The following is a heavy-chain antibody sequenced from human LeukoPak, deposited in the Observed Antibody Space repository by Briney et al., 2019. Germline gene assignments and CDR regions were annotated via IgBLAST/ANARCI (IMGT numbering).Heavy chain of an antibody. CDR2: IKSKQDGETT. D-gene: IGHD4-11*01. V-gene: IGHV3-15*01. Sequence: GGSLRPSCAASGFTFSDYYMSWIRQAPGKGLEWVGRIKSKQDGETTEYAAPVKGRFTISRDDSESMLYLQMMSLKTEDTAVYYCCADTVDPLAQIDKWGQGALVTVSS. CDR1: GFTFSDYY. CDR3: CADTVDPLAQIDK. J-gene: IGHJ4*02.